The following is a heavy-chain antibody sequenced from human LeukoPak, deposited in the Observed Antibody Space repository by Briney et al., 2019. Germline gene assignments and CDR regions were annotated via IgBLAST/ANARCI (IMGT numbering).Heavy chain of an antibody. CDR3: AKVTYYFGSGTYHFPDY. CDR2: ISGSGGST. V-gene: IGHV3-23*01. Sequence: GGSLRLPCAASGFTFSSFVMSWVRQAPGKGLEWVSTISGSGGSTYYADSVKGRFTISRVNSRSTLSLQINGLRADDTAIYYCAKVTYYFGSGTYHFPDYWGQGILVTVSS. J-gene: IGHJ4*02. D-gene: IGHD3-10*01. CDR1: GFTFSSFV.